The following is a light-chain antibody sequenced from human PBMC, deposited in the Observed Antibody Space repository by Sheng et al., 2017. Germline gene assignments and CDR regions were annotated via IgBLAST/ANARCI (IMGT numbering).Light chain of an antibody. CDR2: SSD. Sequence: LTQPPSASGTPGQRVTVSCSGSSSNIGSNTVNWYQQLPGTAPKLLIYSSDQRPSGVPDRLSGSKSGTSASLAISGLQSEDEADYYCAAWDDSLNGWVFGGGTKLTVL. CDR3: AAWDDSLNGWV. CDR1: SSNIGSNT. V-gene: IGLV1-44*01. J-gene: IGLJ3*02.